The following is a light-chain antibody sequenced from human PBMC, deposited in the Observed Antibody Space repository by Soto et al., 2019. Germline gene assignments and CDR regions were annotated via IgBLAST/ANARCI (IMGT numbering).Light chain of an antibody. CDR3: QQFGSSPPLYT. Sequence: EIVLTQSPGTLSLSPGERATLSCRASQSISSSYLAWYQQKPGQAPRLLIYGASSRATGIPDRFSGSGSGTDFTLTISRLEPEDVAVYYCQQFGSSPPLYTFGQGTSLEI. CDR2: GAS. V-gene: IGKV3-20*01. J-gene: IGKJ2*01. CDR1: QSISSSY.